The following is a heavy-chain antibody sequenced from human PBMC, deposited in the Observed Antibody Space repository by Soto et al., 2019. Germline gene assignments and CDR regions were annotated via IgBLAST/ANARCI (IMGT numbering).Heavy chain of an antibody. CDR3: ARSLDGVAARTDY. CDR1: GGSISSGDYY. D-gene: IGHD6-6*01. V-gene: IGHV4-30-4*01. CDR2: IYYSGST. Sequence: SETLSLTCTVSGGSISSGDYYWGWIRQPPGKGLEWIGYIYYSGSTYYNPSLKSRITISVDTSKNQFSLKLSSVTAADTAVYFCARSLDGVAARTDYWGQGTLVTVSS. J-gene: IGHJ4*02.